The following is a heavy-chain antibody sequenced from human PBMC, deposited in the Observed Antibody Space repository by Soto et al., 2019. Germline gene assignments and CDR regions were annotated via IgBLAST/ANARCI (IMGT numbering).Heavy chain of an antibody. J-gene: IGHJ1*01. Sequence: GESLKISCKGSGYSFTNYWIGWVRQMPGKGLEWMGRIDPSDSYTNYSPSFQGHVTISADKSISTAYLQWSSLKASDTAMYYCARHDDSSGYYYDDLRAEYFHHWGQGTLVTVSS. CDR3: ARHDDSSGYYYDDLRAEYFHH. D-gene: IGHD3-22*01. CDR1: GYSFTNYW. V-gene: IGHV5-10-1*01. CDR2: IDPSDSYT.